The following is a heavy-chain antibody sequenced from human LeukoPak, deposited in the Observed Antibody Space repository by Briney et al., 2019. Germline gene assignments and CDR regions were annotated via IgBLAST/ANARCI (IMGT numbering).Heavy chain of an antibody. J-gene: IGHJ4*02. CDR2: INTDASRT. V-gene: IGHV3-74*01. CDR3: ARDRVSGSYKGYLDY. CDR1: GSTFSSYW. D-gene: IGHD6-19*01. Sequence: GSMRLSCAASGSTFSSYWMHWVRQVPGKGLVWVSRINTDASRTNYADSVKGRFTISRDNAKNTLYLQMNSLRAEDTAVYFCARDRVSGSYKGYLDYWGQGTLVTVSS.